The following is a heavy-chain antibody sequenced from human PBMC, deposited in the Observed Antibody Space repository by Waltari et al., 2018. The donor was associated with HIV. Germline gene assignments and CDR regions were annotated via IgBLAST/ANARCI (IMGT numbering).Heavy chain of an antibody. CDR2: ISYDGSNK. D-gene: IGHD3-22*01. Sequence: QVQLVESGGGVVQPGRSLSLSCAASGFPFSRSDMHWVRQAPGKGLEWVAVISYDGSNKYYADSGKGRFTISRDNSKNTLYLQMNSLGAEDTAVYYCARDQTMTRAFDIWGQGTMVTVSS. J-gene: IGHJ3*02. V-gene: IGHV3-30*01. CDR1: GFPFSRSD. CDR3: ARDQTMTRAFDI.